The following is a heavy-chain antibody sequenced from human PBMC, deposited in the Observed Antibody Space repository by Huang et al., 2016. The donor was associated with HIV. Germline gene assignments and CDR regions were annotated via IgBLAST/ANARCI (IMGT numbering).Heavy chain of an antibody. J-gene: IGHJ4*02. Sequence: EVQLVESGGGLVQPGGSLKLSCAASGFTFSGSAMHWVRQASGKGWEWVGRIRSKANSYETAYAASVKGRFTISRDDSKNTAYLQMNSLKTEDTAVYYCTRLTMIGDGDYWGQGTLVTVSS. CDR2: IRSKANSYET. V-gene: IGHV3-73*01. CDR1: GFTFSGSA. CDR3: TRLTMIGDGDY. D-gene: IGHD3-22*01.